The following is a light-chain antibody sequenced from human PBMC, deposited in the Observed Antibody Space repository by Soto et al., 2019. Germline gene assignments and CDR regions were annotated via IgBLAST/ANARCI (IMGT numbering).Light chain of an antibody. CDR3: QQLHSYPLT. CDR2: AAS. V-gene: IGKV1-9*01. CDR1: QAISGS. Sequence: DIQLTQSPSFLSASVGDRVTITCRASQAISGSLAWYQQKAGKAPKLLIYAASTLQSGVPSRFSGSGSGTDFTLTISSLLPEDFATYCCQQLHSYPLTFGGGTKVEIK. J-gene: IGKJ4*01.